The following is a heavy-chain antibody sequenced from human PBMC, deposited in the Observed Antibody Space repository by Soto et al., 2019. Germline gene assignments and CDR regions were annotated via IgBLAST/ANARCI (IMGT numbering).Heavy chain of an antibody. CDR3: ARDKIMVRGVKGMDV. CDR2: ISSSSSYI. CDR1: GFTFSSYS. D-gene: IGHD3-10*01. V-gene: IGHV3-21*01. J-gene: IGHJ6*02. Sequence: GGSLRLSCAASGFTFSSYSMNWVRQAPGKGLEWVSSISSSSSYIYYADSVKGRFTISRDNAKNSLYLQMNSLRAEDTAVYYCARDKIMVRGVKGMDVWGQGTTVTVSS.